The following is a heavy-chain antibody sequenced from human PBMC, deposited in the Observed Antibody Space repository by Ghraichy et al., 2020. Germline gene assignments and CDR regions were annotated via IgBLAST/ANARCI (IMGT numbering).Heavy chain of an antibody. Sequence: GGSLRLSCAASGLTFSSYAMSWVRQAPGKGLEWVSAISGSGGSTYYADSVKGRFTISRDNSKNTLYLQMNSLRAEDTALYYCAKDLSSSSLIWYFDLWGRGTLVTVSS. CDR1: GLTFSSYA. D-gene: IGHD6-6*01. J-gene: IGHJ2*01. CDR3: AKDLSSSSLIWYFDL. V-gene: IGHV3-23*01. CDR2: ISGSGGST.